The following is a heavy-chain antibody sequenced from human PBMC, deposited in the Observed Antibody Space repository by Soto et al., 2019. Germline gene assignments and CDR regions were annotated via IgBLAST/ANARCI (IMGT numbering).Heavy chain of an antibody. CDR1: GLVFNNNW. CDR2: IKHDGSET. D-gene: IGHD2-21*02. Sequence: AGSMRLSCAASGLVFNNNWMSWVRQAPGKGLEWVANIKHDGSETYYVDSVKGRFTISRDNAKNSLFLQMNSLRGEDSAIYYCARDREFYCGGDCYSPNLDHWGRGTLVTVSS. J-gene: IGHJ4*02. CDR3: ARDREFYCGGDCYSPNLDH. V-gene: IGHV3-7*01.